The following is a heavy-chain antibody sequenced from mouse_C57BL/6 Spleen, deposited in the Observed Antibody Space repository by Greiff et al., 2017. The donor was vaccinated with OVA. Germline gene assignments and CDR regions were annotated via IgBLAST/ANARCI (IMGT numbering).Heavy chain of an antibody. Sequence: EVKLMESGEGLVKPGGSLKLSCAASGFTFSSYAMSWVRQTPEKRLEWVAYISRGGDYIYYADTVKGRFTISRDNARNTLYLQMSSLKSEDTAMYYCTREGIGFDAMDYWGQGTSVTVSS. CDR2: ISRGGDYI. CDR3: TREGIGFDAMDY. J-gene: IGHJ4*01. D-gene: IGHD3-3*01. CDR1: GFTFSSYA. V-gene: IGHV5-9-1*02.